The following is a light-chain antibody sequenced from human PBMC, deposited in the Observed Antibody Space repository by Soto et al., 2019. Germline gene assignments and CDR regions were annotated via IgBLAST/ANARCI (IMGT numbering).Light chain of an antibody. Sequence: QSVLTQPPSASASLGASVTLTCTLSSGYSNYLVDWYQQRPGTGPRFVMRVGTGGIVGSKGDGIPDRFSVLGSGLNRYLTIKNIQEEDESDYHCGADHGSGSNFVVVFGGGTKLTVL. CDR3: GADHGSGSNFVVV. J-gene: IGLJ2*01. CDR2: VGTGGIVG. CDR1: SGYSNYL. V-gene: IGLV9-49*01.